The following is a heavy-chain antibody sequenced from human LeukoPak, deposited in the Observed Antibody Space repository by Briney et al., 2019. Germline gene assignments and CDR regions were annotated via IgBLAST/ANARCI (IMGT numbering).Heavy chain of an antibody. J-gene: IGHJ4*02. V-gene: IGHV1-69*13. CDR2: IIPIFGTA. CDR1: GGTFSSYA. D-gene: IGHD2-2*03. Sequence: SVKVSCKASGGTFSSYAISWVRQAPGQGLEWMGGIIPIFGTANYAQKLQGRVTITADESTSTAYMELSSLRSEDTAVYYCARTDLGNVAFDYWGQGTLVTVSS. CDR3: ARTDLGNVAFDY.